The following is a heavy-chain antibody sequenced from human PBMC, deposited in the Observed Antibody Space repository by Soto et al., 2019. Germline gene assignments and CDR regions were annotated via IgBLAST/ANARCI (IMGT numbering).Heavy chain of an antibody. D-gene: IGHD4-17*01. Sequence: GGSLRLSCAASGFTFSSYAMSWVRQAPGKGLEWVSAISGSGGSTYYADSVKGRFTISRDNSKNTLYLQMNSLRAEDTAVYYCAKDPHATYYGDYIFDYWGQGTLVTVSS. CDR3: AKDPHATYYGDYIFDY. CDR2: ISGSGGST. CDR1: GFTFSSYA. J-gene: IGHJ4*02. V-gene: IGHV3-23*01.